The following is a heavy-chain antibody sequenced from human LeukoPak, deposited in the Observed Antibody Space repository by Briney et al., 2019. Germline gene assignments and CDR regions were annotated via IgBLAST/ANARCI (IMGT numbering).Heavy chain of an antibody. D-gene: IGHD3-22*01. J-gene: IGHJ3*02. CDR1: GGSISSGSYY. CDR3: ARDFVTGDSSGVDI. CDR2: IYTSGST. Sequence: SETLSLTCTVSGGSISSGSYYWSWIRQPAGKGLEWIGRIYTSGSTNYNPSLKSRVTISVDTSKNQFSLKPSSVTAADTAVYYCARDFVTGDSSGVDIWGQGTMVTVSS. V-gene: IGHV4-61*02.